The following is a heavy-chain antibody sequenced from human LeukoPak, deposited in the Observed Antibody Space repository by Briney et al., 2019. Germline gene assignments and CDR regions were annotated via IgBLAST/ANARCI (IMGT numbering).Heavy chain of an antibody. Sequence: GGSLRLSCAASGFTFSSYAMSWVRPAPGKGLEWVSAISGSGGSTYYADSVKGRFTISRDNSKNTLYLQMNSLRAEDTAVYYCAKGLLWFREFDYWGQGTLVTVSS. CDR1: GFTFSSYA. CDR2: ISGSGGST. CDR3: AKGLLWFREFDY. J-gene: IGHJ4*02. D-gene: IGHD3-10*01. V-gene: IGHV3-23*01.